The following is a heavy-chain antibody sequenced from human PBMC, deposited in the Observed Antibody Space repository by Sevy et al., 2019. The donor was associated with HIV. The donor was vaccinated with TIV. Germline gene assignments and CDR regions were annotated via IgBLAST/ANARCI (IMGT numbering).Heavy chain of an antibody. D-gene: IGHD6-19*01. CDR2: ISAYNGNT. J-gene: IGHJ5*02. Sequence: ASVKVSCKASGYTFTSYGISWVRQAPGQGLEWMGWISAYNGNTNYAQKLQGRVTMTTDTSTSTAYMELRSRRSDDTAVYYCARVAPVAGTFWFDPWGQGTLVTVSS. V-gene: IGHV1-18*01. CDR1: GYTFTSYG. CDR3: ARVAPVAGTFWFDP.